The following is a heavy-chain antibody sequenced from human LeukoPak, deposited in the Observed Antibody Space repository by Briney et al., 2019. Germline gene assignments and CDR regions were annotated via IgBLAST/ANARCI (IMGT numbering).Heavy chain of an antibody. Sequence: GGSQRLSCAASGFTFSSYAMRWVRQAPGKGLEWVSSITYSGDAYYADSVKGRFTISRDNSQNTLYLQMNSLRAEDTAIYYCAIEGFLKDFDFWGQGTLVTVSS. D-gene: IGHD3-10*01. CDR3: AIEGFLKDFDF. J-gene: IGHJ4*02. V-gene: IGHV3-23*01. CDR2: ITYSGDA. CDR1: GFTFSSYA.